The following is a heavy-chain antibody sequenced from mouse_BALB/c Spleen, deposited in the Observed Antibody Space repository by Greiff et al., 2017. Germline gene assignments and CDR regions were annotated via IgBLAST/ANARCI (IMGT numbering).Heavy chain of an antibody. D-gene: IGHD1-1*01. CDR3: ARQDYGSTMDY. Sequence: EVQLQQSGGDLVKPGGSLKLSCAASGFTFSSYAMSWVRQTPEKRLEWVATISSGGSYTYYPDSVKGRFTISRDNAKNTLYLQMSSLRSEDTAMYYGARQDYGSTMDYWGQGTSGTVAS. J-gene: IGHJ4*01. V-gene: IGHV5-9-3*01. CDR1: GFTFSSYA. CDR2: ISSGGSYT.